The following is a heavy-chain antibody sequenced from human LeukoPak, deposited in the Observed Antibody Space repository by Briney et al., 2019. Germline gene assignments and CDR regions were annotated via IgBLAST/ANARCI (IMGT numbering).Heavy chain of an antibody. CDR3: ARDPPPRIAVADPFDY. D-gene: IGHD6-19*01. V-gene: IGHV3-53*05. CDR1: GFTVSSNY. Sequence: GGSLRLSCAASGFTVSSNYVSWVRQARGKGLEWVSVIYSGGSTYYADSVKGRFTISRDNSKNTLYLQMNSLRAEDTAVYYCARDPPPRIAVADPFDYWGQGTLVTVSS. J-gene: IGHJ4*02. CDR2: IYSGGST.